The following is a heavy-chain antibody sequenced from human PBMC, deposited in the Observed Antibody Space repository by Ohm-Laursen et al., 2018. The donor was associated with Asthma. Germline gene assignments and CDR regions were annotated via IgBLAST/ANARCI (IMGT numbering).Heavy chain of an antibody. Sequence: SDTLSLTCTVSGGSVSSGSYYWSWIRQPPGKGLEWIGYIYYSGSTNFNPSLKSRGSISVDTSKNQFSLKLNSVTAADTAVYYCARRRDGYKGAFDIWGQGTMVTVSS. D-gene: IGHD5-24*01. CDR1: GGSVSSGSYY. CDR3: ARRRDGYKGAFDI. V-gene: IGHV4-61*01. J-gene: IGHJ3*02. CDR2: IYYSGST.